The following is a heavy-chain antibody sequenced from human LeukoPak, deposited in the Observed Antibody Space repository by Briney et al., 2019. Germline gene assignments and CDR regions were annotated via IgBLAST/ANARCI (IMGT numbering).Heavy chain of an antibody. V-gene: IGHV3-23*01. CDR3: AKDYSGSRGRIGWFGELRGYFDY. Sequence: PGGSLRLSCAASGFTFSSYAMSWVRQAPGKGLEWVSAISGSGGSTYYADSVKGRFTISRDNSKNTLYLQMNSLRAEDTAVYYCAKDYSGSRGRIGWFGELRGYFDYWGQGTRVTVSS. CDR1: GFTFSSYA. J-gene: IGHJ4*02. D-gene: IGHD3-10*01. CDR2: ISGSGGST.